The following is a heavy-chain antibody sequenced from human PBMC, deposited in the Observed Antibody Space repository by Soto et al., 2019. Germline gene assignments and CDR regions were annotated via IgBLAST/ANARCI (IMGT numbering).Heavy chain of an antibody. J-gene: IGHJ6*02. CDR1: GGSISSSDW. D-gene: IGHD2-15*01. CDR3: ARARGRAMLYDYLYGLYV. Sequence: QVQLQESGPGLLKPSETLSLTCAVSGGSISSSDWWSFVRQPPGKGLEWIGEILHYGNTHYNPSLRGRVTLSADKSKHQVSLILNCVTAADTAVYYWARARGRAMLYDYLYGLYVWCQGTTVTVSS. V-gene: IGHV4-4*02. CDR2: ILHYGNT.